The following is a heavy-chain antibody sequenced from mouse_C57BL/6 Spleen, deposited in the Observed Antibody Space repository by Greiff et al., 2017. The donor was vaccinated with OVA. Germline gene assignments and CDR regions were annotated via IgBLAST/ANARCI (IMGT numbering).Heavy chain of an antibody. D-gene: IGHD1-1*01. CDR3: ARRDYYGSSLNYYAMDY. CDR2: IDPSDSYT. J-gene: IGHJ4*01. V-gene: IGHV1-69*01. CDR1: GYTFTSYW. Sequence: VQLKQPGAELVMPGASVKLSCKASGYTFTSYWMHWVKQRPGQGLEWIGEIDPSDSYTNYNQKFKGKSTLTVDKSSSTAYMQLSSLTSEDSAVYYCARRDYYGSSLNYYAMDYWGQGTSVTVSS.